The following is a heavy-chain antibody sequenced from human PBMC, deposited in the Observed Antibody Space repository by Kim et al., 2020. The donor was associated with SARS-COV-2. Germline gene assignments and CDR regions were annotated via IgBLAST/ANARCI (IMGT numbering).Heavy chain of an antibody. CDR3: ARDVAPWFGESHVDY. V-gene: IGHV4-61*03. D-gene: IGHD3-10*01. CDR2: IYYRGTT. CDR1: GASVSSGSYY. Sequence: SETLSLTCTVSGASVSSGSYYWAWIRQSPGKGLEWIGDIYYRGTTNYNPSLSSRVTMSIDLSNNHFSLMLTSVTAADTAPYYCARDVAPWFGESHVDYWGLGTLVTVSS. J-gene: IGHJ4*02.